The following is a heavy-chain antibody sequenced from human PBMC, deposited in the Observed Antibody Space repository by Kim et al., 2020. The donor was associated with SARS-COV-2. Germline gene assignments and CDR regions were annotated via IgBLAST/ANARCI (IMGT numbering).Heavy chain of an antibody. Sequence: ASVKVSCKASGYTFTSYVMKWVRQAPGQGLEWMRWINTNTGNPTYAQGFTGRFVFSLDTSVSTAYLQISSLKAEDTAVYYCARGTPMVRGIITPPYYYGMDVWGQGTTVTVSS. J-gene: IGHJ6*02. D-gene: IGHD3-10*01. V-gene: IGHV7-4-1*02. CDR3: ARGTPMVRGIITPPYYYGMDV. CDR1: GYTFTSYV. CDR2: INTNTGNP.